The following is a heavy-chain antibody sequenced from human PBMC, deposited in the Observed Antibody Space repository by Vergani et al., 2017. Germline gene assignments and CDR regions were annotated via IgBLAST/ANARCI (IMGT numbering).Heavy chain of an antibody. CDR1: GYTFTSYY. CDR2: INPSGGST. CDR3: ARDSRYCSSTSCYVGRDWFDP. J-gene: IGHJ5*02. D-gene: IGHD2-2*01. V-gene: IGHV1-46*01. Sequence: VPLVQSGAAVKKPGASVKVSCKASGYTFTSYYMHWVRQAPGQGLEWMGIINPSGGSTSYAQKFQGRVTMTRDTSTSTVYMELSSLRSEDTAVYYCARDSRYCSSTSCYVGRDWFDPWGQRTLVTVAS.